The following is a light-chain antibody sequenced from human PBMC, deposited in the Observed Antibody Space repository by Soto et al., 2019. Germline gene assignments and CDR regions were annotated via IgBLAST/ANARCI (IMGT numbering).Light chain of an antibody. CDR2: DAS. Sequence: EIVMTQSPATLSVSPGERATLSCRASQSVSSNLAWYQQKPGQAPRLLIHDASSRATGIPDRFSGSGSGTDFTLTISSLEPEDSAVYYCQQRTNWPTSTFGQGTRLEIK. CDR3: QQRTNWPTST. J-gene: IGKJ5*01. CDR1: QSVSSN. V-gene: IGKV3-11*01.